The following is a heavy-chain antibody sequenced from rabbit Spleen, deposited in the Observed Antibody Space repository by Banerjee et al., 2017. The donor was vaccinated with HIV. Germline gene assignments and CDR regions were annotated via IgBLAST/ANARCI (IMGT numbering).Heavy chain of an antibody. CDR2: IDSSSSDFT. Sequence: QSLEESGGDLVKPGASLTLTCKASGLDFSSNYWICWVRQAPGKGLEWIACIDSSSSDFTYFASWAKGRFTISKTSSTTVTLQMTSLTAADTATYFCARDSGSSFSSYGMDLWGPGTLVTVS. V-gene: IGHV1S40*01. J-gene: IGHJ6*01. CDR3: ARDSGSSFSSYGMDL. D-gene: IGHD8-1*01. CDR1: GLDFSSNYW.